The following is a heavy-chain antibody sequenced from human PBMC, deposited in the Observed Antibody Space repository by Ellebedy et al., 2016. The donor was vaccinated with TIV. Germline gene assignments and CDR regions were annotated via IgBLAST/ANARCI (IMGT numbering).Heavy chain of an antibody. D-gene: IGHD2-21*02. CDR2: VFPSGST. V-gene: IGHV4-59*01. CDR3: AGDRVLRGGDPYSFYAMDV. CDR1: GGSISNYY. Sequence: PSETLSLTCNVSGGSISNYYWSWIRLPPGKGLEWIGYVFPSGSTNYNPSLTSRVTMSVDTSKNQFSLRLTSVTAADTAVYYCAGDRVLRGGDPYSFYAMDVWGQGTTVTVSS. J-gene: IGHJ6*02.